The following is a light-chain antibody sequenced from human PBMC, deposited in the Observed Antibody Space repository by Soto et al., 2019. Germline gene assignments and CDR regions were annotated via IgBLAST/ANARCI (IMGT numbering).Light chain of an antibody. CDR2: DVS. CDR3: QQYYSYSLT. CDR1: QTVSSW. V-gene: IGKV1-5*01. J-gene: IGKJ1*01. Sequence: DIQMTQSPSTLSASVGDRVTITCRASQTVSSWLAWYQQKPGKAPKLLIYDVSSLESGVPSRFSGRGSGTEFTLTISSLQPDDFATYYCQQYYSYSLTFGQGTKVEVK.